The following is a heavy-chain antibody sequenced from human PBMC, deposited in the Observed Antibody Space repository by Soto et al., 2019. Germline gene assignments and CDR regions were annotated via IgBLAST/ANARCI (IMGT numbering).Heavy chain of an antibody. J-gene: IGHJ4*02. CDR1: GFNFDNYG. D-gene: IGHD3-16*01. Sequence: EVQLLASGGDLVQPGGSLRLSCVASGFNFDNYGMSWVRQAPGEGLEWVSAIKNDGTSTYYAASVEDRFTISRDNSKNTLYLQLNSLRAEDTAVYYCAQLGLMTFSHKHYFNHWGRGTLVTVSS. CDR3: AQLGLMTFSHKHYFNH. CDR2: IKNDGTST. V-gene: IGHV3-23*01.